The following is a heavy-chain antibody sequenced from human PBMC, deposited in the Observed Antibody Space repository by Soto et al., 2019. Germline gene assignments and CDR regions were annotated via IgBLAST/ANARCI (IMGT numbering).Heavy chain of an antibody. J-gene: IGHJ4*02. CDR2: INAGNGNT. CDR3: ARVGIWCGALGDY. V-gene: IGHV1-3*01. D-gene: IGHD3-10*01. Sequence: QVQLVQSGAEVKKPGASVKVSCKASGYTFTKYSMHWVRQAPGQRLEWMGWINAGNGNTEYSQRFQGRVTLTRDTSASTAYMELSSLTSDDTAVYYCARVGIWCGALGDYWGQGTLVTVSS. CDR1: GYTFTKYS.